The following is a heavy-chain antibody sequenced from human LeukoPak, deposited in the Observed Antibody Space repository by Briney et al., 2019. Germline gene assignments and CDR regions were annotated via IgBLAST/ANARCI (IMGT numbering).Heavy chain of an antibody. Sequence: GGSLRLSCAASGFTFSSYGMHWVRQAPGKGLEWVAFIRYDGSNKYYADSVKGRFTISRDNAKNSLYLQMNSLTIEDTGMYYCAKSDRGSSWYVYYFQHWGQGTLVTVSP. CDR3: AKSDRGSSWYVYYFQH. J-gene: IGHJ1*01. CDR2: IRYDGSNK. V-gene: IGHV3-30*02. CDR1: GFTFSSYG. D-gene: IGHD6-13*01.